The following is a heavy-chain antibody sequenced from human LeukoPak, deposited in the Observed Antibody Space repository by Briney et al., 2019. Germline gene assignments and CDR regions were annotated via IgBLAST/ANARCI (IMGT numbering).Heavy chain of an antibody. V-gene: IGHV4-34*01. CDR3: ARPAYGSGSYYKRRNWYFDL. J-gene: IGHJ2*01. CDR1: GGSFSGYY. CDR2: INHSGST. D-gene: IGHD3-10*01. Sequence: PSETLSLTCAVYGGSFSGYYWSRIRQPPGKGLEWIGEINHSGSTNYNPSLKSRVTISVDTSKNQFSLKLSSVTAADTAVYYCARPAYGSGSYYKRRNWYFDLWGRGTLVTVSS.